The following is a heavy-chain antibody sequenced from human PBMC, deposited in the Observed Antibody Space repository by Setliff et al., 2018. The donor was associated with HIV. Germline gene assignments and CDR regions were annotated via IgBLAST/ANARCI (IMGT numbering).Heavy chain of an antibody. V-gene: IGHV3-7*04. CDR3: LRERNFWSRSPG. J-gene: IGHJ4*02. CDR2: IKQDGSEK. CDR1: GFTFSRYW. D-gene: IGHD3-3*01. Sequence: GGSLRLSCTASGFTFSRYWMSWVRQAPGKGLEWVANIKQDGSEKYYVDSVKGRFTISRDNAKNSLSLQMNSLRAEDTAVYYCLRERNFWSRSPGWGQGTLVNVSS.